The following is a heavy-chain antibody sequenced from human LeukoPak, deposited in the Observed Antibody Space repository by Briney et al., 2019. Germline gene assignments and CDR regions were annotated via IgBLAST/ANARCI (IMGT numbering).Heavy chain of an antibody. CDR3: AKAIAVADKENDY. V-gene: IGHV3-23*01. J-gene: IGHJ4*02. Sequence: GGSLRLSCAASGFTFSSYAMSWVRQAPGKGLEWVSAISGSGGSTYYADSVKGRFTISRDNSKNTPYLQMNSLRAEDTAVYYCAKAIAVADKENDYWGQGTLVTVSS. CDR2: ISGSGGST. D-gene: IGHD6-19*01. CDR1: GFTFSSYA.